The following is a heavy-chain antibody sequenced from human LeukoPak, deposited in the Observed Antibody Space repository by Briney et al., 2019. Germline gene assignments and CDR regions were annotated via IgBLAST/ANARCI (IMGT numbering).Heavy chain of an antibody. CDR3: ARDWWYQLLNHQEYRPPDNWNYAVDY. Sequence: GGSLRLSCAASGFTFSSYSMNWVRQAPGKGLEWVSYISSSSSTIYYADSEKGRFTISRDNAKNSLYLQMNSLRAEDTAVYYCARDWWYQLLNHQEYRPPDNWNYAVDYWGQGTLVTVSS. J-gene: IGHJ4*02. V-gene: IGHV3-48*01. CDR2: ISSSSSTI. CDR1: GFTFSSYS. D-gene: IGHD2-2*02.